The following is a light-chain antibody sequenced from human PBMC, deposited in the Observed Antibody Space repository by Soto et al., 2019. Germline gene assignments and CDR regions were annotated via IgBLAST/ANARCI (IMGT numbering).Light chain of an antibody. J-gene: IGKJ5*01. CDR3: QQYNNWPIT. CDR1: QSVNSL. V-gene: IGKV3-15*01. CDR2: AAS. Sequence: EVVLTQSPATLSVSPGEGASLSCRASQSVNSLLAWYQQKPGQAPRLLIYAASTRATGIPDRFSGSGSGTEFNLTISSLQSEDFAVYYCQQYNNWPITFGQGTRLDIK.